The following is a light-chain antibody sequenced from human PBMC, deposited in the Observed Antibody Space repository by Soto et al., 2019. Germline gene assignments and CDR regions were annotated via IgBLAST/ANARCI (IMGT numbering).Light chain of an antibody. V-gene: IGLV2-8*01. CDR2: EVI. CDR3: SSNVVSTNLKI. J-gene: IGLJ2*01. Sequence: QSALTQPPSASGSPGQSVTISCTGTYSDVGASNYVSWYQQHPGKAPKLVIYEVIQRPSGVPDRFSGSRSENTASLTVSRLQAEDEADYYCSSNVVSTNLKIFGGGTKLTVL. CDR1: YSDVGASNY.